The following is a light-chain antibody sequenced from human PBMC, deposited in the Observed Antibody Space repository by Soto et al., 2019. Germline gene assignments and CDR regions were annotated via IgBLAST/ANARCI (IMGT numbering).Light chain of an antibody. Sequence: EIVLTQSPATLSLSPGEGATLSCRASQSVSSYLAWYQQKPGQAPRLLIYDASNRATGIPARFSGSGSGTDFTLTISSLEPEDFAVYYCQQRSNWLLTFGGGTKVDIK. V-gene: IGKV3-11*01. CDR1: QSVSSY. CDR3: QQRSNWLLT. J-gene: IGKJ4*01. CDR2: DAS.